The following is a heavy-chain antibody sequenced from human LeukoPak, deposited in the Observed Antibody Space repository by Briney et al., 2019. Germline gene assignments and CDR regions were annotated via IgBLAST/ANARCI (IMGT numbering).Heavy chain of an antibody. V-gene: IGHV4-59*08. CDR2: TSYSRTT. J-gene: IGHJ3*02. CDR1: GGSITGHY. D-gene: IGHD6-19*01. Sequence: SETLSLTCAVSGGSITGHYWNWIRQTPGMRLEWIGYTSYSRTTIYNSYFKGRATMSIDTSKNQLYLNLTSVNATDTAVDYCAKLGHSDGWYLGAFDIWGQGTTVIVSS. CDR3: AKLGHSDGWYLGAFDI.